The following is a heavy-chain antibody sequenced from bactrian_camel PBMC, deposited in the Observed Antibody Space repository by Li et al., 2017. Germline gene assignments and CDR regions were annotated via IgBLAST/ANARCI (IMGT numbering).Heavy chain of an antibody. Sequence: HVQLVESGGGSVQAGGSLRLSCAASGYTSGTYCVGWFRQAPGKEREAVAGIDSDGITTYSDDVKGRFTISVDGRNILYLQMNNLKPEDTAMYYCAAGTVAYATTWSNPRNFHYWGQGTQVTVS. V-gene: IGHV3S55*01. CDR2: IDSDGIT. D-gene: IGHD5*01. CDR3: AAGTVAYATTWSNPRNFHY. J-gene: IGHJ4*01. CDR1: GYTSGTYC.